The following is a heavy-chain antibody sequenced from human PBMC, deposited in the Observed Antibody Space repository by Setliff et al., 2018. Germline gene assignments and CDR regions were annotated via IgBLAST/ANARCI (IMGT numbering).Heavy chain of an antibody. V-gene: IGHV4-38-2*02. CDR2: IYTSGST. CDR1: GYSISSGHY. D-gene: IGHD4-4*01. Sequence: SETLSLTCTVSGYSISSGHYWSWIRQHPGKGLEWIGHIYTSGSTNYNPSLKSRVTISVDTSKNQFSLKLSSVTAADTAVYYCASNALPHYDYSNYEGLYDYYYYMDVWGKGTTVTVSS. CDR3: ASNALPHYDYSNYEGLYDYYYYMDV. J-gene: IGHJ6*03.